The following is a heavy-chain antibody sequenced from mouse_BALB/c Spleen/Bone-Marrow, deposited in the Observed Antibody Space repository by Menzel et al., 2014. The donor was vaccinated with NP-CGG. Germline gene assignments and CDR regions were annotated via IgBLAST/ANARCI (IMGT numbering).Heavy chain of an antibody. CDR2: ISSGGSYT. CDR3: ASKTGTGYWYFDV. J-gene: IGHJ1*01. V-gene: IGHV5-9-4*01. Sequence: EVNLVDSGGGLVKPGGSLKLSCAASGFTFSSYAMSWVRQSPEKRLEWVAEISSGGSYTYYPDTVTGRFTISRDNAKNTLYLEMSSLRSEDTAMYYCASKTGTGYWYFDVWGAGTTVTVSS. D-gene: IGHD4-1*01. CDR1: GFTFSSYA.